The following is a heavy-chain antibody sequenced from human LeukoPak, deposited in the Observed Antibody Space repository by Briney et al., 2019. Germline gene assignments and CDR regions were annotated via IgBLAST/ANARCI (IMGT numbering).Heavy chain of an antibody. CDR2: ISSSSSYI. CDR1: GFTFSRYS. CDR3: AREVVGAINA. V-gene: IGHV3-21*01. J-gene: IGHJ5*02. Sequence: GGSLRLSCAASGFTFSRYSMNWVRQAPGKGLEWVSSISSSSSYIYYADSVKGRFTISRDNAKNSLYLQMNSLRAEDTAVYYCAREVVGAINAWGQGTLVTVSS. D-gene: IGHD1-26*01.